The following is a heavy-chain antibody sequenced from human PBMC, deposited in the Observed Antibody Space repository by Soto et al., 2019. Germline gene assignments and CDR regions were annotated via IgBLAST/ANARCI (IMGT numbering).Heavy chain of an antibody. V-gene: IGHV3-11*05. D-gene: IGHD3-3*01. Sequence: PGGSLRLSCEGSGFTFSDYYISWIRQAPGKGLEWISYSSNSGTFSRYADSVKGRFSISADKSISSAYLQWSSLRASDTAMYYCARGGVSTRTFDYWGQGTPVTVSS. CDR2: SSNSGTFS. CDR3: ARGGVSTRTFDY. CDR1: GFTFSDYY. J-gene: IGHJ4*02.